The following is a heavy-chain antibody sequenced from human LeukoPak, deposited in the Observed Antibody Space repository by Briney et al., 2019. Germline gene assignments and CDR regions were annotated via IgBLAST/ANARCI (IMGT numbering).Heavy chain of an antibody. D-gene: IGHD5-12*01. J-gene: IGHJ4*02. Sequence: SETLSLTCTVSGGSISSGGYYWSWIRQPPGKGLEWLGYIYYSGSTNYNPSLKSRVTISVDTSKDQFSLKLSSVTAADTAVYYCASSDSGYDLQFDYWGQRTLVTVSS. V-gene: IGHV4-61*08. CDR3: ASSDSGYDLQFDY. CDR2: IYYSGST. CDR1: GGSISSGGYY.